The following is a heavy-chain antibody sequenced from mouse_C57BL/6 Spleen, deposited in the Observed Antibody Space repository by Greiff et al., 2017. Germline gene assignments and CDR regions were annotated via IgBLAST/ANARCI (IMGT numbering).Heavy chain of an antibody. J-gene: IGHJ1*03. CDR2: ISSGSSTI. Sequence: DVHLVESGGGLVKPGGSLKLSCAASGFTFSDYGMHWVRQAPEKGLEWVAYISSGSSTIYYADTVKGRFTISRDNAKNTLFLQMTSLRSEDTAMYYCARDYSNYEYFDVWGTGTTVTVSS. CDR3: ARDYSNYEYFDV. D-gene: IGHD2-5*01. CDR1: GFTFSDYG. V-gene: IGHV5-17*01.